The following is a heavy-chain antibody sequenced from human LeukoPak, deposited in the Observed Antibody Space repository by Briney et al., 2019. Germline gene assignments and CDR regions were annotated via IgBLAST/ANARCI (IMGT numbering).Heavy chain of an antibody. CDR1: GFTFTTYW. Sequence: GGSLRLSCAASGFTFTTYWMHWARQAPGKGLVWVSHINSDGSITSYADSVKGRFTISRDNAKNTLYLQMNSLRAEDTAVYYCARDAVDTANAVWGQGTTVTVSS. D-gene: IGHD5-18*01. V-gene: IGHV3-74*01. CDR3: ARDAVDTANAV. J-gene: IGHJ6*02. CDR2: INSDGSIT.